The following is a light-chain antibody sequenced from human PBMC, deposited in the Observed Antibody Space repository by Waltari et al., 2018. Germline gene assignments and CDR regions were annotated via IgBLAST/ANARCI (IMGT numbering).Light chain of an antibody. V-gene: IGLV2-14*03. Sequence: QSALTQPASVSGSPGQSLTISCTGTSSDVGAYHYVSWYQQHPGKVPNLIIYDVSHRPSGVSFRFSGSKSDNTASLTISGLQAEDEADYYCISYTTSDTMIFGGGTKLTVL. CDR3: ISYTTSDTMI. CDR1: SSDVGAYHY. J-gene: IGLJ2*01. CDR2: DVS.